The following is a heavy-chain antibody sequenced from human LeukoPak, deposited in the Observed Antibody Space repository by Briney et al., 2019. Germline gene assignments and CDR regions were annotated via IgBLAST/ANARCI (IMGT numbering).Heavy chain of an antibody. D-gene: IGHD1-26*01. Sequence: PGGSLRLSCAASGFTFSSYRMNWVRQAPGKGLEWIASMRSSGSTIKYADSVKGRFTISRDNAKNSLYLQMNSLGAEDTALYYCARGVGATYGGYYFDYWGQGTLVTVSS. CDR3: ARGVGATYGGYYFDY. CDR2: MRSSGSTI. V-gene: IGHV3-48*04. J-gene: IGHJ4*02. CDR1: GFTFSSYR.